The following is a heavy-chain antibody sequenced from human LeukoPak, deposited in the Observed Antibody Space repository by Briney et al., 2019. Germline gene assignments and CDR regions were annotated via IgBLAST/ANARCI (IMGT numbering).Heavy chain of an antibody. D-gene: IGHD3-3*01. V-gene: IGHV1-18*01. CDR3: ARVATLRFPKGDY. CDR2: ISAYNGNT. CDR1: GYTFTSYD. Sequence: ASVKVSCKASGYTFTSYDINWVRQVPGQGLEWMGWISAYNGNTNYAQKLQGRVTMTTDTSTSTAYMELRSLRSDDTAVYYCARVATLRFPKGDYWGQGTLVTVSS. J-gene: IGHJ4*02.